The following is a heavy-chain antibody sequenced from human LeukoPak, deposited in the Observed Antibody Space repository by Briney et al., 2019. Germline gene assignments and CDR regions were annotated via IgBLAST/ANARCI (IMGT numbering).Heavy chain of an antibody. CDR3: ARGHGSRGYEPRWFDY. J-gene: IGHJ4*02. CDR2: ISSSGGTI. D-gene: IGHD5-12*01. V-gene: IGHV3-11*01. CDR1: GFTFSDYY. Sequence: GGSLRLSCAASGFTFSDYYMSWIRQAPGKGLEWVSYISSSGGTIHYADSVKGRFTISRDNAKNSLYPQMNSLRAEDTAVYYCARGHGSRGYEPRWFDYWGRGTPVTVSS.